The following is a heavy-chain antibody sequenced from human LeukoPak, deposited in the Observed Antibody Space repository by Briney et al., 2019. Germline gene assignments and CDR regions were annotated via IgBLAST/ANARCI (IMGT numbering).Heavy chain of an antibody. CDR2: ISYDGSNK. Sequence: GGSLRLSCAASGFTFNSYGMHWVRQAPGKGLEWVAVISYDGSNKYYADSVKGRFTISRDSSKNTLYLQMNSLRAEDTAVYYCAKNYYDSSGYSRDYWGQGTLVTVSS. D-gene: IGHD3-22*01. V-gene: IGHV3-30*18. CDR1: GFTFNSYG. CDR3: AKNYYDSSGYSRDY. J-gene: IGHJ4*02.